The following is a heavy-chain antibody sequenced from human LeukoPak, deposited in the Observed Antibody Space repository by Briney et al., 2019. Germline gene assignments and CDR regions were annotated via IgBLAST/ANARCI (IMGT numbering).Heavy chain of an antibody. Sequence: GGSLRLSCAASRTTFIHYWMSWVRQAPGKGLEWVANINQDGSEKYYVDSVKGRFIISRDNAENSVYLHMNSLRADDTAVYYCARNKGYCSNFNCQAYMSIWGKGTTVTVSS. V-gene: IGHV3-7*01. J-gene: IGHJ6*03. CDR3: ARNKGYCSNFNCQAYMSI. CDR1: RTTFIHYW. CDR2: INQDGSEK. D-gene: IGHD2-2*01.